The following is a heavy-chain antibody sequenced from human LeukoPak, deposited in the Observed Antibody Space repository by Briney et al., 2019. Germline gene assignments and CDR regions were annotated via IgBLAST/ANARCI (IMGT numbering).Heavy chain of an antibody. V-gene: IGHV3-23*01. Sequence: GGSLRLSCAASGFSFTTYWMSWVRQAPGKGLEWVSAISGSGGSTYYADSVKGRFTISRDNSKNTLYLQMNSLRAEDTAVYYCAKDGSSGWLQGAHYFDYWGQGTLVTVSS. CDR2: ISGSGGST. CDR1: GFSFTTYW. J-gene: IGHJ4*02. CDR3: AKDGSSGWLQGAHYFDY. D-gene: IGHD5-24*01.